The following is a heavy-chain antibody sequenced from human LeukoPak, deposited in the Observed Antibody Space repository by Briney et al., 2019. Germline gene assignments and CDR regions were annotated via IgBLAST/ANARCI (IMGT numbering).Heavy chain of an antibody. D-gene: IGHD3/OR15-3a*01. J-gene: IGHJ6*03. CDR3: ARPTWTNYMDV. CDR1: GFTVSSNY. CDR2: IYSGGGT. Sequence: GGSLRLSCAASGFTVSSNYMTWVRQAPGKGLEWVSVIYSGGGTYYADSVKGRFTISRDNAKNSVSLQMNSLRAEDTAVYFCARPTWTNYMDVWGKGTAVTISS. V-gene: IGHV3-53*01.